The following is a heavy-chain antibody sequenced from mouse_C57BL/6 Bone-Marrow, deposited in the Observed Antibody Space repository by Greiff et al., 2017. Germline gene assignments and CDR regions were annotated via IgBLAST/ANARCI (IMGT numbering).Heavy chain of an antibody. D-gene: IGHD1-1*01. CDR3: AREAAYYYGSSPWFAY. J-gene: IGHJ3*01. CDR2: VYPYNGGT. Sequence: EVQLQQSGPVLVKPGPSVKISCKASGFTFTDYYMHWVKQSPGKSLEWIGLVYPYNGGTSYNQKFKGKATLTVDTSSSTTYMELNSLTSEDSAVYYWAREAAYYYGSSPWFAYWGQGTLVTVSA. V-gene: IGHV1-36*01. CDR1: GFTFTDYY.